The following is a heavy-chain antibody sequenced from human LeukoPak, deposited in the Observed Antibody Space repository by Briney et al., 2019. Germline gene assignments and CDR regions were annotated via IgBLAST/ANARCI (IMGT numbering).Heavy chain of an antibody. V-gene: IGHV3-21*01. Sequence: PGGSLRLSCAASGFTFSSYSMNRVRQAPGKGLEWVSSISSSSSYIYYADSVKGRFTISRDNAKNSLYLQMNSLRAEDTAVYYCARDAREYYYYMDVWGKGTTVTVSS. CDR3: ARDAREYYYYMDV. CDR2: ISSSSSYI. D-gene: IGHD1-26*01. CDR1: GFTFSSYS. J-gene: IGHJ6*03.